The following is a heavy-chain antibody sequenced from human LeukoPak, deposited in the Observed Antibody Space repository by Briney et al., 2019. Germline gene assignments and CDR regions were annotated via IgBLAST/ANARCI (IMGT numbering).Heavy chain of an antibody. V-gene: IGHV4-59*01. J-gene: IGHJ4*02. CDR2: IYYSGST. CDR1: GGSISSYY. D-gene: IGHD6-19*01. CDR3: ARSANRGGSGWYYLDY. Sequence: KASETLSLTCTVSGGSISSYYWNWIRQPPGKGLEWIAYIYYSGSTNYNPSLKSRVTISVETSKNQFSLKLTSVTAADTAVYYCARSANRGGSGWYYLDYWGQGTLVTVSS.